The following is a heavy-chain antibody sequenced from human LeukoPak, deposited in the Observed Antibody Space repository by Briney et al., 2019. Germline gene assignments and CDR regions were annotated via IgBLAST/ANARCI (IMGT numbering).Heavy chain of an antibody. CDR1: GYSISSGYY. V-gene: IGHV4-38-2*01. Sequence: SETLSLTCAVSGYSISSGYYWGWTRQPPGKGLEWIGSIYHSGSTYYNPSLKSRVTISVDTSKNQFSLKLSSVTAADTAVYYCATEGTNYYDTSGYYYYWGQGTLVTVSS. CDR2: IYHSGST. J-gene: IGHJ4*01. D-gene: IGHD3-22*01. CDR3: ATEGTNYYDTSGYYYY.